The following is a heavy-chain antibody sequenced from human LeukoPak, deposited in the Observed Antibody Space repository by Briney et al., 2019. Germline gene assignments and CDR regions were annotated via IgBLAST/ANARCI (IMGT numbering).Heavy chain of an antibody. CDR1: GYTFTSYG. D-gene: IGHD6-19*01. J-gene: IGHJ4*02. CDR3: ARGGSSGWRTPNDDY. V-gene: IGHV1-18*01. Sequence: ASVKVSCKASGYTFTSYGISWGGQPLGQGLGWMGWSSAYNGNTNYAQKVQGRVTMTTDTSTTTAYMELRSLRSDDTAVYYCARGGSSGWRTPNDDYWGQGTLVTVSS. CDR2: SSAYNGNT.